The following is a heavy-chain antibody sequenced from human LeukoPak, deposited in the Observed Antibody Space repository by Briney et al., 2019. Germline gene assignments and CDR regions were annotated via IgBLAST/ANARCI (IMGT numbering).Heavy chain of an antibody. CDR1: DGSFSGYY. D-gene: IGHD3-3*01. V-gene: IGHV4-34*01. CDR2: INHSGST. CDR3: ARGEIFGVVSKRRTMDV. Sequence: SEPLSLTCAVCDGSFSGYYWSGIRQPPGKGLEWIGEINHSGSTNYNPSLKSRVTISVDTSKKPFSLKLNTVTASDTGMYYCARGEIFGVVSKRRTMDVWGKGTTVNVS. J-gene: IGHJ6*03.